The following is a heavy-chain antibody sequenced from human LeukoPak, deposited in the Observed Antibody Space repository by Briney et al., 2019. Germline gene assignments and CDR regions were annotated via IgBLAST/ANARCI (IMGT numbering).Heavy chain of an antibody. D-gene: IGHD6-13*01. J-gene: IGHJ4*02. V-gene: IGHV3-74*01. CDR3: SRDREQQPTFDY. CDR1: GSTFSTYW. Sequence: PGGSLRLSCAASGSTFSTYWMHWVRQAPGKGLVWVSRISSDGSSTNYADSVKGRFTISRDNAKNTLYLQMDSLRAEDTAVYFCSRDREQQPTFDYWGLGTLVTVSS. CDR2: ISSDGSST.